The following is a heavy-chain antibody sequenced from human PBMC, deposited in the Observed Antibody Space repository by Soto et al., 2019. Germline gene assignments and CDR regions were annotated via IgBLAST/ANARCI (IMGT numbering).Heavy chain of an antibody. V-gene: IGHV4-34*01. Sequence: SETLSLTCAVYGGSFSGYYWSWIRQPPGKGLEWIGEINHSGSTNYNPSLKSRVTISVDTSKNQFSLKLSSVTAADTAVYYCARGRYCSSTSCYLFDYWGQGTLVTAPQ. D-gene: IGHD2-2*01. CDR3: ARGRYCSSTSCYLFDY. CDR1: GGSFSGYY. CDR2: INHSGST. J-gene: IGHJ4*02.